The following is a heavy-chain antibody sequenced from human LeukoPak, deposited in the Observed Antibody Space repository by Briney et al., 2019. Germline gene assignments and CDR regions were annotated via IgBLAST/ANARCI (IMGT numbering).Heavy chain of an antibody. CDR1: GFTFSSYA. V-gene: IGHV3-23*01. CDR2: ISGSGGST. D-gene: IGHD6-19*01. Sequence: PGGSLRLSCAASGFTFSSYAMSWVRQAPGKGLEWVSAISGSGGSTYYADSVKGRFTISRDNSKNTLYLQMNSLRAEDTAVYYCAKDIAVADNYYYYGMDVWSKGTTVTVSS. J-gene: IGHJ6*04. CDR3: AKDIAVADNYYYYGMDV.